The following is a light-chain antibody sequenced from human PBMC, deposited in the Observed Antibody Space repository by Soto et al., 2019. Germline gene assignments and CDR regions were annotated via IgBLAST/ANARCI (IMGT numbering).Light chain of an antibody. V-gene: IGKV1-39*01. Sequence: DIQMTQSPSSLSASVGDRVAITCRASQRISTYLNWYQQKPGKAPELLIYAASTLQSGVPSRFSGSGSGTDFTLTISSVHPEDFATYYCQQSYSYPLTFGGGTKVDIK. CDR2: AAS. CDR3: QQSYSYPLT. J-gene: IGKJ4*01. CDR1: QRISTY.